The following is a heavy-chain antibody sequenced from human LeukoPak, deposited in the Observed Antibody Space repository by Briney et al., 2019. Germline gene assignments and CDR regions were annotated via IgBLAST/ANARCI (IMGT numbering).Heavy chain of an antibody. CDR3: ARKAYGLDV. J-gene: IGHJ6*04. CDR1: GFTFSSYW. V-gene: IGHV3-7*03. Sequence: GGSLRLSCAPSGFTFSSYWMSWVRQAPGKGLEWVANIKQDGSEKYYVDSVKGRFTISRGNGKNSLYLQMNSLRAEDTAVYYCARKAYGLDVWGKGTTVTVSS. CDR2: IKQDGSEK.